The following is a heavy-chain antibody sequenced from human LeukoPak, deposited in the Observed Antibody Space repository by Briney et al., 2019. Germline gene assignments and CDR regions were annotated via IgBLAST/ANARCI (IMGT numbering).Heavy chain of an antibody. Sequence: GGSLRLSCAASGFTFSHYGMHGVRQAPGKGLEWVAVIWSDGTNKYYADSVKGRFSISRDDSQKRVFLQMNSLRAEDTAVYYCARDAQRGFDYSNSLQYWGQGALVTVSS. J-gene: IGHJ4*02. CDR3: ARDAQRGFDYSNSLQY. CDR2: IWSDGTNK. V-gene: IGHV3-33*01. D-gene: IGHD4-11*01. CDR1: GFTFSHYG.